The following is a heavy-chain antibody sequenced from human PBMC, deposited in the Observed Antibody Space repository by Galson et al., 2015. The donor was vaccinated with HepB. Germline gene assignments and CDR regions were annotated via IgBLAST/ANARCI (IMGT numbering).Heavy chain of an antibody. CDR1: GFSLSTSGVG. Sequence: PALVKPTQTLTLTCTFSGFSLSTSGVGVGWIRQPPGKALEWLALIYWDDDQRYSPSLKSRLTITKDTSKTQVVLTMTNMDPVDTATYYCAHIGDNQLQYLYGDYELAFDIWGQGTMVTVSS. V-gene: IGHV2-5*02. CDR2: IYWDDDQ. D-gene: IGHD4-17*01. J-gene: IGHJ3*02. CDR3: AHIGDNQLQYLYGDYELAFDI.